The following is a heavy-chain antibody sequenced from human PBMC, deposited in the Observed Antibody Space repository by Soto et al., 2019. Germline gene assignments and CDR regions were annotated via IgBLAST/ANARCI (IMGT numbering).Heavy chain of an antibody. Sequence: EVQLVESGGGLVQPGGSLRLSCAASGFTVTSNYMSWVRQAPGKGLEWVSIIYSGGTTYYADSVKGRFTITRDNSKNKLYLQMNSLRAEDTALYYCAGGGTYELFDYWGQGTLVTVSS. CDR3: AGGGTYELFDY. CDR1: GFTVTSNY. CDR2: IYSGGTT. D-gene: IGHD1-26*01. V-gene: IGHV3-66*01. J-gene: IGHJ4*02.